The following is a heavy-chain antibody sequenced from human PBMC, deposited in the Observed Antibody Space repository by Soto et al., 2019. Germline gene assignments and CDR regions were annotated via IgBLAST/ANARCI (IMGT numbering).Heavy chain of an antibody. D-gene: IGHD5-12*01. Sequence: PGGSLRLSCAASGFTFSSYAMSWVRQAPRKGLEWVSAISGSGGSTYYADSVKGRFTISRDNSKNTLYLQMNSLRAEDTAVYYCAKDWDRMVATDYYYYMDVWGKGTTVTVSS. V-gene: IGHV3-23*01. CDR3: AKDWDRMVATDYYYYMDV. J-gene: IGHJ6*03. CDR1: GFTFSSYA. CDR2: ISGSGGST.